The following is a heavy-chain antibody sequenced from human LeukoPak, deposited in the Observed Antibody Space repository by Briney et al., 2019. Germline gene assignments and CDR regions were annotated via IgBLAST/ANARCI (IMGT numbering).Heavy chain of an antibody. CDR2: ISGSGDST. Sequence: GGSLRLSCAASGFTFSSYAMSWVRQAPGKGLEWVSGISGSGDSTYYGDSVKGRVAISRDHSTNTLYLQMNSLRAQYTAVYYCAKVRASSGWYGGFDYWGQGTLVTVSS. V-gene: IGHV3-23*01. CDR1: GFTFSSYA. D-gene: IGHD6-19*01. J-gene: IGHJ4*02. CDR3: AKVRASSGWYGGFDY.